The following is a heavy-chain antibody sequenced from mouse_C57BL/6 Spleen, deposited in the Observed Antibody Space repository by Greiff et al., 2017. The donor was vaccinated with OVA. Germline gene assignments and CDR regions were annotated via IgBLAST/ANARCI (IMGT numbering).Heavy chain of an antibody. D-gene: IGHD2-5*01. J-gene: IGHJ4*01. CDR2: IYPGDGDT. CDR3: ARDSNYSYAMDY. V-gene: IGHV1-82*01. CDR1: GYAFSSSW. Sequence: QVQLQQSGPELVKPGASVKISCKASGYAFSSSWMNWVKQRPGKGLEWIGRIYPGDGDTNYNGKFKGKATLTADKSSSTAYMQLSSLTSEDSAVYFGARDSNYSYAMDYWGQGTSVTVSS.